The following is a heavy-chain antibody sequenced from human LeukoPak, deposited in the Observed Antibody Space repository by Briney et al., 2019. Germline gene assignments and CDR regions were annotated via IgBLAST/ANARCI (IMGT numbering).Heavy chain of an antibody. J-gene: IGHJ4*02. Sequence: PSETLSLTCTVSGGSIRSSSYKWGWIRQPPGKGLEWIGSIQYTGTTYYNPSLKSRVTISVDTSKNQFSLRLTSVTATDTAMYYCARQTGSGLFTLPGGQGTLVTVSS. V-gene: IGHV4-39*01. D-gene: IGHD3/OR15-3a*01. CDR3: ARQTGSGLFTLP. CDR2: IQYTGTT. CDR1: GGSIRSSSYK.